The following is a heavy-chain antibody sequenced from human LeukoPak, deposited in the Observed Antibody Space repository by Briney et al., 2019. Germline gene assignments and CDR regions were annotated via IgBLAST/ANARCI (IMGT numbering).Heavy chain of an antibody. V-gene: IGHV3-30*02. CDR3: AKGGKNTGYSFDY. CDR2: LRSDGNNK. J-gene: IGHJ4*02. D-gene: IGHD3-9*01. CDR1: GFTFSSYS. Sequence: GGSLRLSCAASGFTFSSYSMNWVRQAPGKGLEWVAFLRSDGNNKYYADSVKGRFTISRDNSKNTLYLQMNSLRVEDTALYYCAKGGKNTGYSFDYWGQGTLVTVSS.